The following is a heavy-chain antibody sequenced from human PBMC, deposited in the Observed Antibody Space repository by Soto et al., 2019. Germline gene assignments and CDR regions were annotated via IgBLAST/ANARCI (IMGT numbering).Heavy chain of an antibody. CDR2: ISYDGSNK. J-gene: IGHJ6*02. D-gene: IGHD4-17*01. CDR1: GFTFSSYG. V-gene: IGHV3-30*18. CDR3: AKGAVTTYYYYYYGMDV. Sequence: QVQLVESGGGAVQPGRSLRLSCAASGFTFSSYGMHWVRQAPGKGLEWVAVISYDGSNKYYADSVKGRFTISRDNSKNTLYLQMNSLRAEDTAVYYCAKGAVTTYYYYYYGMDVWGQGTTVTVSS.